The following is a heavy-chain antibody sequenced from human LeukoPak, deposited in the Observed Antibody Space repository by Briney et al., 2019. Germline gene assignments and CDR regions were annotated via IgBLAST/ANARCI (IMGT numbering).Heavy chain of an antibody. Sequence: GGSLRLSCAAAGFTSSSYWMHWRRQAPGKGLGWVSRINSDGSSTSYADSVKGRFTISRDNAKNTLYLQMNSLRAEDTAVYYCARGLLWFGELFDYWGQGTLVTVSS. CDR3: ARGLLWFGELFDY. J-gene: IGHJ4*02. CDR2: INSDGSST. V-gene: IGHV3-74*01. D-gene: IGHD3-10*01. CDR1: GFTSSSYW.